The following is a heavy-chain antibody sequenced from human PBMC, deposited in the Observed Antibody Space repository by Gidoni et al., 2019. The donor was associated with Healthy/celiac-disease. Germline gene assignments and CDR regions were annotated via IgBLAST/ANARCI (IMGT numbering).Heavy chain of an antibody. J-gene: IGHJ4*02. V-gene: IGHV4-34*01. CDR1: GPSFSGYY. CDR2: ITHTGST. Sequence: QVQLQQWGAGLLKPSETLSLTCAMSGPSFSGYYWSWIRQSPGRGLEWIAAITHTGSTTYKPSLRSRVTISVDASKNQFSLQLRSVTAADTAVYYCARGRYHDSSGFPYWGQGTLVTVSS. D-gene: IGHD3-22*01. CDR3: ARGRYHDSSGFPY.